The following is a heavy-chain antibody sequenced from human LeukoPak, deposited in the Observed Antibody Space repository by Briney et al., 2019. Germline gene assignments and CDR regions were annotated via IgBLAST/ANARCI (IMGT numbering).Heavy chain of an antibody. Sequence: GGSLRLSCAASGFTFSSYAMNWVRQAPGKGLEWVAFIRYDGGNMYYADSVKGRFTISRDNSKNTLYLQMNSLRAEDTAVYCCSKENVNTAMIGEGFDFWGQGTLVTVSS. V-gene: IGHV3-30*02. CDR2: IRYDGGNM. CDR3: SKENVNTAMIGEGFDF. D-gene: IGHD5-18*01. CDR1: GFTFSSYA. J-gene: IGHJ4*02.